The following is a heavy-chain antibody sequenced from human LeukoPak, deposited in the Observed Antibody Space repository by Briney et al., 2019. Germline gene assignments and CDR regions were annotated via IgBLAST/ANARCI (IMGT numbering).Heavy chain of an antibody. J-gene: IGHJ6*02. V-gene: IGHV4-39*01. CDR3: ARGLVRDV. D-gene: IGHD3-9*01. Sequence: SETLSLTCTVSGGSISSSSYYWGWIRQPPGKGLDWIGSIYYSGSTYYSPSLKSRVTISVDTSRNQFSLKLSSVTAADTAVYYCARGLVRDVWGQGTTVTVSS. CDR2: IYYSGST. CDR1: GGSISSSSYY.